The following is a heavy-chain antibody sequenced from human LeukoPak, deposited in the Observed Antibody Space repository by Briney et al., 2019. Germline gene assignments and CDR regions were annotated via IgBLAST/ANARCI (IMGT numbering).Heavy chain of an antibody. V-gene: IGHV3-23*01. CDR1: GVCISSYF. CDR3: ARGLSSSTSGHTFDI. Sequence: GGALILFCSASGVCISSYFLSWLLRAPGGGLVGVSTTSGSGGSTYLVASVKGPFTISRDKSKNTLYLQMNSLSGEDTARYYCARGLSSSTSGHTFDIWGQGTMVTVS. D-gene: IGHD2-2*01. CDR2: TSGSGGST. J-gene: IGHJ3*02.